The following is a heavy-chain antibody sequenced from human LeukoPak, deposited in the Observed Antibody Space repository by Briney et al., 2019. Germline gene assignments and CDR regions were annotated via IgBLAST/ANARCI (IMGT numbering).Heavy chain of an antibody. CDR3: AREDLGFFLDY. D-gene: IGHD2-15*01. Sequence: GRSLRLSCAASGFTFSSYAMHWVRQAPGKGLEWVAVISYDGSNKYYADSVKGRFTISRDNSKNTLYLQMNSLRAEDTAVYYCAREDLGFFLDYWGQGTLVTVSS. CDR2: ISYDGSNK. V-gene: IGHV3-30*04. CDR1: GFTFSSYA. J-gene: IGHJ4*02.